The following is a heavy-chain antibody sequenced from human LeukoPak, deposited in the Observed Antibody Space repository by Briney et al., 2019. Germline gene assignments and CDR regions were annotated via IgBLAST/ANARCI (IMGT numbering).Heavy chain of an antibody. J-gene: IGHJ4*02. CDR1: GYTFTSYY. Sequence: ASVKVSCKASGYTFTSYYMHWVRQAPGQGLEWMGIINPSGGSTSYAQKFQGTVTMTRDTSVNTAYMELSSLTSEDTAMYYCARGYSSGLTDYWGQGTLVTVSS. D-gene: IGHD6-19*01. CDR2: INPSGGST. CDR3: ARGYSSGLTDY. V-gene: IGHV1-46*01.